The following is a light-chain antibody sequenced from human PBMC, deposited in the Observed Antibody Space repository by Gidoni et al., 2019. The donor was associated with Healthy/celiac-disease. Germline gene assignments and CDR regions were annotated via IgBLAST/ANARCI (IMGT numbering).Light chain of an antibody. Sequence: EIVLTQSPATLSLSPGERATLSCRASQSVSSYLAWYQQKPAQAPRLLIYDASNRATGIPARFSGRGSGTDFTLTISSLEPEDFAVYYCQQRSNWRTFGQGTRLEIK. CDR1: QSVSSY. CDR2: DAS. CDR3: QQRSNWRT. V-gene: IGKV3-11*01. J-gene: IGKJ5*01.